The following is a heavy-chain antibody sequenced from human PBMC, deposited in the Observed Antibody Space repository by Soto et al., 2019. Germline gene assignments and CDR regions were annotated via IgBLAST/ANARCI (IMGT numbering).Heavy chain of an antibody. CDR2: IKQDGSEK. V-gene: IGHV3-7*01. CDR1: GFTFSSYW. J-gene: IGHJ3*02. Sequence: EVQLVESGGGLVQPGGSLRLSCAASGFTFSSYWMSWVRQAPGKGLEWVANIKQDGSEKYYVDSVKGRFTISRDNAKSSLYLQMNSLRAEDTAVYYCARCPGYSSGWYAAFDIWGQGTMVTVSS. CDR3: ARCPGYSSGWYAAFDI. D-gene: IGHD6-19*01.